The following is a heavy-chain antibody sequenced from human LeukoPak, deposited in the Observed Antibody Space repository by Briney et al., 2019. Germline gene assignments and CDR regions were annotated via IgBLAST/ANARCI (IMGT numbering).Heavy chain of an antibody. CDR1: GYTFTSYG. CDR3: ATVMIAAVSFDH. D-gene: IGHD6-13*01. Sequence: ASAKVSCKASGYTFTSYGISWVRQAPGQGLEWMGWISAYNGNTDYAQKFQGRVTMTTDTSTNTAYMDLRSLRAEDTAVYFCATVMIAAVSFDHWGQGALVTVSS. J-gene: IGHJ4*02. V-gene: IGHV1-18*01. CDR2: ISAYNGNT.